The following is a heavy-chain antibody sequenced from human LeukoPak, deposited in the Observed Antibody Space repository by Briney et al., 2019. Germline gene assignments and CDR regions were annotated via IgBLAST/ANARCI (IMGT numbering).Heavy chain of an antibody. CDR2: LYYSGSP. CDR3: AGAGRAVDY. V-gene: IGHV4-59*01. Sequence: SETLSLTCTVSGGSISSYYWSWIRQPPGKGLEWIGYLYYSGSPNYNPSLKSRVTISVDTSKNQLSLKLRSVTAADTAVYYCAGAGRAVDYWGQGTLVTVSS. J-gene: IGHJ4*02. D-gene: IGHD1-26*01. CDR1: GGSISSYY.